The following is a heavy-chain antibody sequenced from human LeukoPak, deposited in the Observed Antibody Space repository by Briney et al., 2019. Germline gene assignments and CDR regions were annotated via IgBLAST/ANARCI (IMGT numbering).Heavy chain of an antibody. V-gene: IGHV3-21*01. Sequence: PGVSLRLSCAASGFTFSSYSMNWVRQAPGKGLEWVSSISSSSSYIYYADSVKGRFTISRDNAKNSLYLQINSLRAEDTAVYYCARAPPYYFGYWGQGTLVTVSS. CDR3: ARAPPYYFGY. CDR2: ISSSSSYI. J-gene: IGHJ4*02. CDR1: GFTFSSYS.